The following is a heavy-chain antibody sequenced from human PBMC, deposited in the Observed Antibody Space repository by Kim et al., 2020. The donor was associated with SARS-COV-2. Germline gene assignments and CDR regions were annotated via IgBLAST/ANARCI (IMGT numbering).Heavy chain of an antibody. CDR2: INPSGGST. CDR1: GYTFTSYY. D-gene: IGHD6-13*01. J-gene: IGHJ6*02. CDR3: ARVGYSSSWYREDYYYGMDV. Sequence: ASVKVSCKASGYTFTSYYMHWVRQAPGQGLEWMGIINPSGGSTSYAQKFQGRVTMTRDTSTSTVYMELSSLRSEDTAVYYCARVGYSSSWYREDYYYGMDVWGQGTTVTVSS. V-gene: IGHV1-46*01.